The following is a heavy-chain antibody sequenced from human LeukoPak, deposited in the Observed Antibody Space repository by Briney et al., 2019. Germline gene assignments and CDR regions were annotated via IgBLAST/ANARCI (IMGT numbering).Heavy chain of an antibody. V-gene: IGHV3-30-3*01. J-gene: IGHJ4*02. Sequence: LSLTCAVYGGSFSGYYWSWIRQAPGKGLEWVAVISYDGSNKYYADSVKGRYTISRDNSKNTLYLQMNSLRAEDTAVYYCARLPLAAAGNDYWGQGTLVTVSS. D-gene: IGHD6-13*01. CDR3: ARLPLAAAGNDY. CDR1: GGSFSGYY. CDR2: ISYDGSNK.